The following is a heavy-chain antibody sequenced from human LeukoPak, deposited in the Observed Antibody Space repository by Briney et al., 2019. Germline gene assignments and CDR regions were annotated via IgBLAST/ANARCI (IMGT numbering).Heavy chain of an antibody. CDR1: GFTFDDYA. D-gene: IGHD3-22*01. J-gene: IGHJ4*02. CDR3: AKVGRYYDSSGYYLHYFDY. CDR2: ISWNSGSI. Sequence: GGSLRLSCAASGFTFDDYAMHWVRQAPGKGLEWVSGISWNSGSIGYADSVKGRFTISRDNAENSLYLQMNSLRAEDTALYYCAKVGRYYDSSGYYLHYFDYWGQGTLVTVSS. V-gene: IGHV3-9*01.